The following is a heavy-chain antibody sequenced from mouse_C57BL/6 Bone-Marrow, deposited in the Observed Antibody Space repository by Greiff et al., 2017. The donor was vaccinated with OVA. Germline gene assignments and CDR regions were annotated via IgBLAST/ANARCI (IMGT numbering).Heavy chain of an antibody. V-gene: IGHV14-4*01. CDR2: IDPENGDT. J-gene: IGHJ1*03. CDR1: GFNIKDDY. Sequence: EVQGVESGAELVRPGASVKLSCTASGFNIKDDYMHWVKQRPEQGLEWIGWIDPENGDTEYASRFQGKATITADTSSNTAYLQLSSLTSEDTAVYYCTTWNWYFDVWGTGTTVTVSS. CDR3: TTWNWYFDV.